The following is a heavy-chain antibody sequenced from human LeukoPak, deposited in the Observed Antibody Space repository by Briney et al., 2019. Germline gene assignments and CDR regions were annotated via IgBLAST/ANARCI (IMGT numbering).Heavy chain of an antibody. CDR3: ARQGPRMDAFDI. CDR2: IYYSGST. Sequence: NPSETLSLTCTVSGGSISSSSYYWGWLRQPPGKGLEWIGSIYYSGSTYYNPALKSRVTISVDTSKNQFSLKLSSVTAADTAVYYCARQGPRMDAFDIWGQGTMVTVSS. D-gene: IGHD2-15*01. J-gene: IGHJ3*02. CDR1: GGSISSSSYY. V-gene: IGHV4-39*01.